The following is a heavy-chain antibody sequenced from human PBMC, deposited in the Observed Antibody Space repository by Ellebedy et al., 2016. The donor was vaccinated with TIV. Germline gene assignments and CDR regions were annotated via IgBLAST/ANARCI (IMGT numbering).Heavy chain of an antibody. CDR2: INPKSGGT. V-gene: IGHV1-2*02. J-gene: IGHJ3*02. CDR3: ARDRAEGASSSGFDI. Sequence: ASVKVSXXASGYIFTDYYLHWVRQAPGQGLEWMGWINPKSGGTHYAQNFQGRVTVTRDTSISTVYMELSSLTSDDTAVYYCARDRAEGASSSGFDIWGQGTVVTVSS. CDR1: GYIFTDYY. D-gene: IGHD6-6*01.